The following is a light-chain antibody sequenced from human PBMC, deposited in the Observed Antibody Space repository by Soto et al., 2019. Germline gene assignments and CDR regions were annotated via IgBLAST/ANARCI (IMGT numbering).Light chain of an antibody. CDR3: QQRSNLPWT. J-gene: IGKJ1*01. V-gene: IGKV3D-20*02. Sequence: EIVLTQSPVSLSLSPGERATLSCRASQSVSSSYLAWYQQKPGLAPRLLIYDASNRATGIPVRFSGSGSGTDYTLTVSSLEPEDFAVYYCQQRSNLPWTFGQGTKVDIK. CDR2: DAS. CDR1: QSVSSSY.